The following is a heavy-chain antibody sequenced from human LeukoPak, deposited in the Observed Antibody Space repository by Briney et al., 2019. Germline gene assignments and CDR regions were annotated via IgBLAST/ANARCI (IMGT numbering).Heavy chain of an antibody. Sequence: SVKVSCKASGGTFSSYAISWVRQAPGQGLEWMGGIIPIFGTANYAQKFQGRVTITADESTSTAYMELSSLRSEDTAVYYCARRGPVDYGGKKEDAFDIWGQGTMVTVSS. CDR1: GGTFSSYA. D-gene: IGHD4-23*01. CDR2: IIPIFGTA. J-gene: IGHJ3*02. CDR3: ARRGPVDYGGKKEDAFDI. V-gene: IGHV1-69*13.